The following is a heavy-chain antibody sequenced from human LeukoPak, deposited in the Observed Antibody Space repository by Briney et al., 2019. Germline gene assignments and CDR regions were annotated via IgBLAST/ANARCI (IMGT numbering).Heavy chain of an antibody. D-gene: IGHD3-9*01. V-gene: IGHV1-69*05. CDR2: IIPIFGTA. J-gene: IGHJ4*02. Sequence: SVKVSCKASGGTFSSYAISWVRQAPGQGLEWMGRIIPIFGTANYAQKFQGRVTITTDESTSTAYMELSSLRSEDTAVYYCARDGILTGYFDYWGQGTLVSVSS. CDR3: ARDGILTGYFDY. CDR1: GGTFSSYA.